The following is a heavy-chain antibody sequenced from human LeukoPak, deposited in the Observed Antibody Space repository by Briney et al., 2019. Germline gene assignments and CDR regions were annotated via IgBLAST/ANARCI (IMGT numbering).Heavy chain of an antibody. Sequence: SETLSLTCTVSGGSISSHYWSWIRQPPGKGLEWIGYIYYSGSTNYNPSLKSRVTISVDTSKNQFSLKLSSVTAADTAVYYCARGNYYDSSGPLDYWGQGTLATVSS. CDR3: ARGNYYDSSGPLDY. V-gene: IGHV4-59*11. CDR1: GGSISSHY. J-gene: IGHJ4*02. D-gene: IGHD3-22*01. CDR2: IYYSGST.